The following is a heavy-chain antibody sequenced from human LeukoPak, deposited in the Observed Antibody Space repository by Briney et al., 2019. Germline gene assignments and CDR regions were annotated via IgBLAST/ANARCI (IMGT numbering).Heavy chain of an antibody. J-gene: IGHJ2*01. CDR1: GFTFSSYA. D-gene: IGHD1-26*01. V-gene: IGHV3-23*01. CDR2: ISRSDGTT. CDR3: ARGQWELRTFDL. Sequence: GGSLRLSCAGSGFTFSSYAMTWVRQAPGTGLEWVSSISRSDGTTYYADSVKGRFTISRDNSKNTLFLQMNSLRAEDTAVYYCARGQWELRTFDLWGRGTLVTVPS.